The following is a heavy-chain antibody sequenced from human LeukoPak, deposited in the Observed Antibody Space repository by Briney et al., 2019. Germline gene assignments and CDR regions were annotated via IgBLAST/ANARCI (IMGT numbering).Heavy chain of an antibody. Sequence: PGGSLRLSCAASGFTFSSYGMHWVRQAPGKGLEWVAFIRYDGSNKYYADSVKGRFTISRDNSKNTLYLQMNSLRAEDTAVYYCAKDESPGYYDSSGSHASLDYWGQGTLVTVSS. CDR2: IRYDGSNK. D-gene: IGHD3-22*01. V-gene: IGHV3-30*02. J-gene: IGHJ4*02. CDR3: AKDESPGYYDSSGSHASLDY. CDR1: GFTFSSYG.